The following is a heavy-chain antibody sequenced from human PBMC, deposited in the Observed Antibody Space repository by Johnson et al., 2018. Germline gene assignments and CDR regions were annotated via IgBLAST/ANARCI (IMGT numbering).Heavy chain of an antibody. J-gene: IGHJ6*02. CDR3: AKDVRGMDG. V-gene: IGHV3-30*18. CDR1: GFTFSSYG. Sequence: VQLVETGGGVVQPGRSLRLSCAASGFTFSSYGMHWVRQAPGKGLEWVAVISYDGSNKYYADSVKGRFTISRDNSKNTLYLQMNSLRAEDTAGYYWAKDVRGMDGWGQGATVTVSS. CDR2: ISYDGSNK.